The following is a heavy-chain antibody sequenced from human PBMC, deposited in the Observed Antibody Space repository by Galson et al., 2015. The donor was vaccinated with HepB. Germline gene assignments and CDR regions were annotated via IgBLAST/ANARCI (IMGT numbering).Heavy chain of an antibody. Sequence: SLRLSCAASGFTFTNHAMSWVRQAPGKGLQWVSTISGRGISTYYADSVKGRFTISRDNSKNTLYLQMDSLRAEDTAVYYCAKGRDGFNLHAFDIWGQGTMVTVSS. J-gene: IGHJ3*02. V-gene: IGHV3-23*01. D-gene: IGHD5-24*01. CDR3: AKGRDGFNLHAFDI. CDR2: ISGRGIST. CDR1: GFTFTNHA.